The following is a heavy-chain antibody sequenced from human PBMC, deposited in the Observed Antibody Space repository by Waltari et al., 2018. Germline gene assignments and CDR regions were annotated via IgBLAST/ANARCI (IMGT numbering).Heavy chain of an antibody. V-gene: IGHV3-72*01. CDR2: SRDKANSYIT. CDR3: VRAASGLDI. D-gene: IGHD6-25*01. Sequence: EVQVVQSGGGLVQPGGSLRLSCDASRFTLSDFYMDWVRQAPGKGLEWVGRSRDKANSYITEYAASVEGRFSISRDDSRNSLYLQMNSLKTEDTAMYYCVRAASGLDIWGQGTMVTVSS. J-gene: IGHJ3*02. CDR1: RFTLSDFY.